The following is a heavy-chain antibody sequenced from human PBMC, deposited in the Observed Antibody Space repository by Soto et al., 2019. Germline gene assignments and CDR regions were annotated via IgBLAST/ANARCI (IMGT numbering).Heavy chain of an antibody. CDR3: ARGVYGTGGYTLPYFVY. CDR1: GYSFTGYY. D-gene: IGHD2-8*02. V-gene: IGHV1-2*02. CDR2: INPDSGAT. Sequence: HEHLVQSGAEVKRPGASLKVSCKASGYSFTGYYIHWVRQAPGQGLEWMGWINPDSGATNFAQNLQGRVTLTSDTSISTASMDLSSLTSDETGVYFCARGVYGTGGYTLPYFVYWGLRTLVIVSS. J-gene: IGHJ4*02.